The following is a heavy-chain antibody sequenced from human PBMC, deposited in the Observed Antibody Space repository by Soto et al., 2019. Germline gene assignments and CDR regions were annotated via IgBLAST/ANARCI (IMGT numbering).Heavy chain of an antibody. CDR2: INAGNGNT. CDR1: GYTFTSYA. D-gene: IGHD4-4*01. V-gene: IGHV1-3*05. Sequence: QVQLVQSGAEEKKPGASVKVSCKASGYTFTSYAMHWVRQAPGQRLEWMGWINAGNGNTKYSQKFQGRVTITRDTSASTAYMELSSLRSEDTAVYYCASCSNYEPAYYYYGMDVWGQGTTVTVSS. J-gene: IGHJ6*02. CDR3: ASCSNYEPAYYYYGMDV.